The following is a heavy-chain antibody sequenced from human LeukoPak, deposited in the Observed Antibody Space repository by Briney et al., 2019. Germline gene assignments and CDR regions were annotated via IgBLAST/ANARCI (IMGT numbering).Heavy chain of an antibody. D-gene: IGHD3-10*01. V-gene: IGHV4-30-4*08. CDR2: IYYSGST. J-gene: IGHJ6*03. CDR3: ARGRGYGSGSYVSWGRYYYYMDV. Sequence: SQTLSLTCTVSGGSISSGDYYWSWIRQPPGKGLEWIGYIYYSGSTYYNPSLKSRVTISVDTSKNQFSLKLSSVTAADTAVYYCARGRGYGSGSYVSWGRYYYYMDVWGKGTTVTVSS. CDR1: GGSISSGDYY.